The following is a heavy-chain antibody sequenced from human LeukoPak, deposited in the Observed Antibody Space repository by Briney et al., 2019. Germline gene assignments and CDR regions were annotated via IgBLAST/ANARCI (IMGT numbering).Heavy chain of an antibody. D-gene: IGHD6-19*01. CDR3: ARDGNGSGVYFQH. J-gene: IGHJ1*01. CDR1: GFTFSSYA. V-gene: IGHV3-30*04. Sequence: GGSLRLSCAASGFTFSSYAMHWVRQAPGKGLEWVAVISYDGSNKYYADSVKGRFTISRDNSKNTLYLQMNSLRAEDTAVYYCARDGNGSGVYFQHWGQGTLVTVSS. CDR2: ISYDGSNK.